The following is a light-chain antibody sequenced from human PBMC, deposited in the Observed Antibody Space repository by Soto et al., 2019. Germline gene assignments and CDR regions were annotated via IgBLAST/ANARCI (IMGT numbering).Light chain of an antibody. V-gene: IGLV3-16*01. J-gene: IGLJ3*02. Sequence: SYELTQPPSGSVSLGQMARITCSGGALPKKYAYWYQQKPGQFPVLVVYKDKERPSAMPERFSGSSSGTIVTLTISGVQAEDEADYYCLSSDSSGTYWVFGGGTKLTVL. CDR1: ALPKKY. CDR2: KDK. CDR3: LSSDSSGTYWV.